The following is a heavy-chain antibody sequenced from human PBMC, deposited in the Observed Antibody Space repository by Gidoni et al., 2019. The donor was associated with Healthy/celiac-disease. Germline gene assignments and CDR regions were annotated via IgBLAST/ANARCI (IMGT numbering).Heavy chain of an antibody. D-gene: IGHD6-13*01. CDR2: IWYDGSNK. V-gene: IGHV3-33*01. CDR3: ARAIFKQQLVDY. J-gene: IGHJ4*02. Sequence: QVQLVESGGGVVQPGRSLRLSCAAPGFTFSRYGMHWVRQAPGKGLEWVAVIWYDGSNKYYADSVKGRFTISRDNSKNTLYLQMNSLRAEDTAVYYCARAIFKQQLVDYWGQGTLVTVSS. CDR1: GFTFSRYG.